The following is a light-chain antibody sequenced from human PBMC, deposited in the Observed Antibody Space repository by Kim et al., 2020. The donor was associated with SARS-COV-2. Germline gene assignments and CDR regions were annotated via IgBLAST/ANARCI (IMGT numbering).Light chain of an antibody. CDR1: DIGYER. CDR2: HYS. Sequence: SVAPGQTARITWGGNDIGYERVHWYPHKSGQAPVMVIYHYSGRPSGIPERFSGSNSGNTATLTISRVEDGDEGAYYCQVWHSNMVVFGGGTQLTVL. J-gene: IGLJ2*01. CDR3: QVWHSNMVV. V-gene: IGLV3-21*02.